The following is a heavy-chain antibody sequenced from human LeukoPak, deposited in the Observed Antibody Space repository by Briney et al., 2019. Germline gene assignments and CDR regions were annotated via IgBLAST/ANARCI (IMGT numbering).Heavy chain of an antibody. CDR3: ARHFQYQPPSWSLD. D-gene: IGHD2-2*01. CDR1: GGSIRSSSYY. CDR2: IYYSGSI. J-gene: IGHJ4*02. V-gene: IGHV4-39*01. Sequence: SETLSLTCSVSGGSIRSSSYYWGWIRQPPGKGLEWIGSIYYSGSIYYSPSLKSRVIISVDTSKNQFSLKLRSVTAADTAVYYCARHFQYQPPSWSLDWGQGTLVTVSS.